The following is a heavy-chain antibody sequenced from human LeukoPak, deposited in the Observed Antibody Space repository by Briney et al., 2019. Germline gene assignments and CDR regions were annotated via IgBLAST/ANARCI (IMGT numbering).Heavy chain of an antibody. CDR1: GFPFASYA. D-gene: IGHD5-12*01. CDR3: AKGGYDYVEVGYFDY. Sequence: PGGSLRLSCAASGFPFASYAMIWVRQTPGKGLEWVSHIIGSVASTFYADSVKGRFTISRDNTKNTLYLQMHSLRADDTAVYFCAKGGYDYVEVGYFDYWGQGTVVTVSS. V-gene: IGHV3-23*01. J-gene: IGHJ4*02. CDR2: IIGSVAST.